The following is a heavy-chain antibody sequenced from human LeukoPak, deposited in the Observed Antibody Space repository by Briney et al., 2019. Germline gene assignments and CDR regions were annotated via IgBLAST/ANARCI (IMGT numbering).Heavy chain of an antibody. D-gene: IGHD1-26*01. CDR2: IYTSGST. Sequence: PSETLSLTCTVSGGSISSYYWSWIRQPPGKGLEWIGYIYTSGSTNYNPSLKSRVTISVDTSKNQFSLKLSSVTAADTAVYYCARRRVGATYFDYWGQGTLVTVSS. V-gene: IGHV4-4*09. J-gene: IGHJ4*02. CDR1: GGSISSYY. CDR3: ARRRVGATYFDY.